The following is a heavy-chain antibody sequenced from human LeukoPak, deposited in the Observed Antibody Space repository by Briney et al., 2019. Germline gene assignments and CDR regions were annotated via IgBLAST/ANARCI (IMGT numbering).Heavy chain of an antibody. Sequence: ASVKVSCKASGGTVTISAISWVRQAPGHGLEWLGGIIPIFGTANYAQKCHGRVTITTEESTSTAYMELSSLRSEDTAVYYCASCLPAGTGTTVLHYYYYYMDVWGKGTTVTVSS. CDR3: ASCLPAGTGTTVLHYYYYYMDV. J-gene: IGHJ6*03. CDR1: GGTVTISA. CDR2: IIPIFGTA. V-gene: IGHV1-69*05. D-gene: IGHD1-7*01.